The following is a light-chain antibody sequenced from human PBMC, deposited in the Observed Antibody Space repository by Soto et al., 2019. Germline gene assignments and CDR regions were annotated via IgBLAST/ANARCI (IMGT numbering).Light chain of an antibody. Sequence: EIVLTQSPATLALSPGETATLSCRASQSVSRYLAWYQQKPVQAPRLLIYDASNRATGIPARFSGSGSGTDFTLTISSLEPEDFAVYFCQQRSNWPPITFGQGTRLEIK. CDR2: DAS. V-gene: IGKV3-11*01. J-gene: IGKJ5*01. CDR3: QQRSNWPPIT. CDR1: QSVSRY.